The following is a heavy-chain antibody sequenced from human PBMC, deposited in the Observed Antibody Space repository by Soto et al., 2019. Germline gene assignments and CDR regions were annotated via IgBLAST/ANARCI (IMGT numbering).Heavy chain of an antibody. D-gene: IGHD6-13*01. J-gene: IGHJ4*02. V-gene: IGHV3-33*03. Sequence: QVHLVESGGCVVQPGRSLRLSCATSGFTFTKYVMHWVRQTPGKGLERVANVWYDGRQKRYAVLAKGRFTISRDNTENTVSIQMDSLRVEGTAVYYCAAEPGESIWRIGSWGIDNWGQGTLVTVSS. CDR1: GFTFTKYV. CDR3: AAEPGESIWRIGSWGIDN. CDR2: VWYDGRQK.